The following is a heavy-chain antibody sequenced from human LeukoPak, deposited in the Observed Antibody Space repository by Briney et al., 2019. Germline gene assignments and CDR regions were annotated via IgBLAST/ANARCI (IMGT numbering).Heavy chain of an antibody. CDR3: ARAGSYRKYYYYGMDV. J-gene: IGHJ6*02. Sequence: ASVKVSCKASGYTFTSYDINWVRQATGQGLEWMGWMNPNSGNTGYAQKFQGRVTMTRNTSISTAYMELSSLRSEDTAGYYCARAGSYRKYYYYGMDVWGQGTTVTVSS. CDR1: GYTFTSYD. V-gene: IGHV1-8*01. CDR2: MNPNSGNT. D-gene: IGHD3-16*02.